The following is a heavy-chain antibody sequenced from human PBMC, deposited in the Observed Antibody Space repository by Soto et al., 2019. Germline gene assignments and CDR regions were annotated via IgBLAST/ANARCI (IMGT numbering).Heavy chain of an antibody. CDR2: INPSGGST. CDR1: GYTFTSYY. V-gene: IGHV1-46*01. J-gene: IGHJ4*02. Sequence: ASVKVSCKASGYTFTSYYMHWVRQAPGQGLEWMGIINPSGGSTSYAQKFQGRVTMTRDTSTSTVYMELSSLRSEDTAVYYCARTTITGTPTNMPDYWGQGTMVTVYS. CDR3: ARTTITGTPTNMPDY. D-gene: IGHD1-7*01.